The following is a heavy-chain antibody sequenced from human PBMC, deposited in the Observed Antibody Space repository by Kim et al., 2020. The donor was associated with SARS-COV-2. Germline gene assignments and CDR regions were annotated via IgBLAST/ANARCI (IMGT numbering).Heavy chain of an antibody. D-gene: IGHD4-4*01. J-gene: IGHJ5*02. V-gene: IGHV3-30*18. CDR2: ISYDGSNK. CDR3: AKAGLQNWFDP. CDR1: GFTFSSYG. Sequence: GGSLRLSCAASGFTFSSYGMHWVRQAPGKGLEWVAVISYDGSNKYYADSVKGRFTISRDNSKNTLYLQMNSLRAEDTAVYYCAKAGLQNWFDPWGQGTLVTVSS.